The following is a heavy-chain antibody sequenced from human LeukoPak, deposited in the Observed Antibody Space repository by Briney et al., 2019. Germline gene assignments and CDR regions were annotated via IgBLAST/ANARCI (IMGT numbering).Heavy chain of an antibody. D-gene: IGHD5-24*01. V-gene: IGHV3-23*01. CDR1: GFTLSAYG. CDR3: AKVDGSGPYYYYGMDV. CDR2: ISGSGGST. Sequence: GGPLSLSCAASGFTLSAYGMHWVRQARGKGLEWVSAISGSGGSTYYADSVKGRFTISRDNSKNTLYLQMNSLRAEDTAVYYCAKVDGSGPYYYYGMDVWGQGTTVTVSS. J-gene: IGHJ6*02.